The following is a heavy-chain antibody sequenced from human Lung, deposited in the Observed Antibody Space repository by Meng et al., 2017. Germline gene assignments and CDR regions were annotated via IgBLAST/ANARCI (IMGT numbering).Heavy chain of an antibody. CDR1: GGSFSDYY. J-gene: IGHJ4*02. CDR3: ARGPTTMAHDFDY. CDR2: INHSGST. D-gene: IGHD4-11*01. V-gene: IGHV4-34*01. Sequence: VQLQLWGAGLLTPSETLSPTCVVSGGSFSDYYWSWIRQPPGKGLEWIGEINHSGSTNYNPSLESRATISVDTSQNNLSLKLSSVTAADSAVYYCARGPTTMAHDFDYWGQGTLVTVSS.